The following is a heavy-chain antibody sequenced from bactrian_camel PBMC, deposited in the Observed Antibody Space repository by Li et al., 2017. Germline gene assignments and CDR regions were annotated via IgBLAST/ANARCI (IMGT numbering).Heavy chain of an antibody. Sequence: QLVESGGDLVQPGRSLRLSCAISGLTYSRYCLGWFRQVPGLEREGVAVIHGSTDTTYYADSVKGRFTISRDNDKEMVYLRMTTWNLRTLPCTTVRQSPFVSGCTLTRTGARGPRSPSP. J-gene: IGHJ4*01. CDR3: RQSPFVSGCTLTRT. D-gene: IGHD7*01. CDR1: GLTYSRYC. V-gene: IGHV3S25*01. CDR2: IHGSTDTT.